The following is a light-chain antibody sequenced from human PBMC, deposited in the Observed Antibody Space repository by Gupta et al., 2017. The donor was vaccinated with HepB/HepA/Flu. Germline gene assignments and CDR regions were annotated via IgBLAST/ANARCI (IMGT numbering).Light chain of an antibody. J-gene: IGLJ1*01. V-gene: IGLV1-47*02. CDR3: AAWDNSLSAYV. CDR2: NDE. Sequence: QPVLSQPTSASGTPGQRVAISCSGSSSNVGRDNVYWYRQLPGTAPKLLIYNDEPRPSGVPDRFSGSKSGTSASLAISGLRSEDEADYYCAAWDNSLSAYVFGTGTWVTVL. CDR1: SSNVGRDN.